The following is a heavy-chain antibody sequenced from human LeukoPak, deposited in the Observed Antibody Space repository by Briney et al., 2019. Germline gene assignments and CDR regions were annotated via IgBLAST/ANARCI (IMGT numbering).Heavy chain of an antibody. V-gene: IGHV4-59*01. CDR1: GGSISTYY. J-gene: IGHJ3*02. Sequence: TSETLSLTCTLSGGSISTYYWSWIRQPPGKGLEWIGYIYHSGSTNYNPSLKSRVTISVDTSKNQFSLKLSSVTAADTAVYYCASYKGGYYDILTGWGRKYAFDIWGQGTMVTVSS. D-gene: IGHD3-9*01. CDR3: ASYKGGYYDILTGWGRKYAFDI. CDR2: IYHSGST.